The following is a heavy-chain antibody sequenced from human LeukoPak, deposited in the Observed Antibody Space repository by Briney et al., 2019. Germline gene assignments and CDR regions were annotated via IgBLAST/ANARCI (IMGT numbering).Heavy chain of an antibody. Sequence: GSLRLSCKASGFTFSSYWMNWVRKPPGRGLEWLDTIKPDGSEIHSVDFVGGRFTFPRNNPRNSLYLQMNTLTDEDAALYYCVKVGTTEGPTPIGRLVRWGQGSLVSDSS. CDR3: VKVGTTEGPTPIGRLVR. CDR2: IKPDGSEI. J-gene: IGHJ4*02. V-gene: IGHV3-7*01. D-gene: IGHD7-27*01. CDR1: GFTFSSYW.